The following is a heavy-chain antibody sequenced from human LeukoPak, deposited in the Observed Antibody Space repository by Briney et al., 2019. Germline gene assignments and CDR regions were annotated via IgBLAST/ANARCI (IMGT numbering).Heavy chain of an antibody. CDR2: ISKDGET. Sequence: GGSLRLSCSASGFIFNMFGMHWFRQAPGKGLEWVALISKDGETYYTDSVKGRFTISRDTSTNTVNLQMDSLTSEDTAVYFCARDDSGWITGKILYWGQGTLVSVSP. D-gene: IGHD6-19*01. J-gene: IGHJ4*02. CDR1: GFIFNMFG. CDR3: ARDDSGWITGKILY. V-gene: IGHV3-30*04.